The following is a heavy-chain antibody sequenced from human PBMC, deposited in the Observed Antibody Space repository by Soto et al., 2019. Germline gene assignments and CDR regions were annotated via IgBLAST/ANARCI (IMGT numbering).Heavy chain of an antibody. CDR2: IFPVLGLT. CDR3: ATAFQLQAY. CDR1: GGSFNSYA. V-gene: IGHV1-69*02. Sequence: QVQLVQSGAEVKKPGSSVKVSCKASGGSFNSYAISWVRQAPGQGLEWMGRIFPVLGLTNYAEKFQGRFTITADTADKSTTVAYMELTSLRSEDTALYYCATAFQLQAYWGQGTLVTVSS. D-gene: IGHD1-1*01. J-gene: IGHJ4*02.